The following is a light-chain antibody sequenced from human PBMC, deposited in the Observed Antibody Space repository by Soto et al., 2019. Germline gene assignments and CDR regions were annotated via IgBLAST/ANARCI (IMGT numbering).Light chain of an antibody. CDR2: GAS. CDR3: QQYNNWLT. J-gene: IGKJ4*01. Sequence: EIVMTQSPATLSVAPGERATLSCRASQRVSSNLAWYQQKPGQAPRLLIYGASTRATGIPARFSGSGSGTEFTLTISSLQSEDSAVYYCQQYNNWLTFGGGTKVEIK. V-gene: IGKV3-15*01. CDR1: QRVSSN.